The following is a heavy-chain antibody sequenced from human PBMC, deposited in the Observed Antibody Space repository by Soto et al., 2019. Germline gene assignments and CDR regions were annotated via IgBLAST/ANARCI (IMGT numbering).Heavy chain of an antibody. CDR2: IYYSGST. CDR3: ARRYGGTLVY. Sequence: SETLSLTCTVSCGSISSCDYYWSWIRQPPGKGLEWIGYIYYSGSTNYNPSLKSRVTISVDTSKNQFSLKLSSVTAADTAVYYCARRYGGTLVYWGQGTLVTVSS. D-gene: IGHD4-17*01. J-gene: IGHJ4*02. V-gene: IGHV4-61*08. CDR1: CGSISSCDYY.